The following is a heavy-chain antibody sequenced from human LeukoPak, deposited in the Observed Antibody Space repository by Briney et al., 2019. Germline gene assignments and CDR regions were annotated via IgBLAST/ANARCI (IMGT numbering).Heavy chain of an antibody. D-gene: IGHD3-16*01. CDR1: GYTFTSYA. J-gene: IGHJ4*02. V-gene: IGHV1-3*01. Sequence: ASVKVSCKASGYTFTSYAMHWVRQAPGQRLEWMGWINAGNGNTKYPQKFQGRVTITRDTSASTAYMELSSLRSEDTAVYYCARGKGRFQPYYFDYWGQGTLDTVSS. CDR2: INAGNGNT. CDR3: ARGKGRFQPYYFDY.